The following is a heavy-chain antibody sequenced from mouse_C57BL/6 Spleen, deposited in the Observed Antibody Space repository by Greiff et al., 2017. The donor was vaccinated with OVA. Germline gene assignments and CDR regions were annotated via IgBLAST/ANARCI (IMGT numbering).Heavy chain of an antibody. Sequence: QVQLKESGAELMKPGASVKLSCKATGYTFTGYWIEWVKQRPGHGLEWIGGILPGGGSTNYNEKFKGKATFTADTSSNTAYMQLSSLTTEDSAIYYCARSLLGRVFAYWGQGTLVTVSA. CDR3: ARSLLGRVFAY. V-gene: IGHV1-9*01. J-gene: IGHJ3*01. D-gene: IGHD4-1*01. CDR2: ILPGGGST. CDR1: GYTFTGYW.